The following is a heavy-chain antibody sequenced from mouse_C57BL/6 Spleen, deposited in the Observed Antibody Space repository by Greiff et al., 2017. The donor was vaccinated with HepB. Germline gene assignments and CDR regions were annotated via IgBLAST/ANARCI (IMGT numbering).Heavy chain of an antibody. CDR3: ARGGIYYGILRYFDA. Sequence: VHLVESGPELVKPGASVKISCKASGYAFSSSWMNWVKQRPGKGLEWIGRIYPGDGDTNYNGKFKGKATLTADKSSSTAYMQLSSLTSEDSAVYFCARGGIYYGILRYFDAWGTGTTVTGSS. J-gene: IGHJ1*03. V-gene: IGHV1-82*01. CDR1: GYAFSSSW. D-gene: IGHD2-1*01. CDR2: IYPGDGDT.